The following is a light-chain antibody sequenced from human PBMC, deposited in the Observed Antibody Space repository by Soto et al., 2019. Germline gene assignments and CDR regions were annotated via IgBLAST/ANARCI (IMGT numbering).Light chain of an antibody. CDR1: QSISSW. CDR2: DAS. Sequence: DIQMTQSPSTLSASVGDRVTITCRASQSISSWLAWYQQKPGKAPKLLIYDASSLECGVPSRFSGSGSGTEFTLTISSLQPDDFATYYCQQYNSYPKYTFGQGTKLEIK. CDR3: QQYNSYPKYT. V-gene: IGKV1-5*01. J-gene: IGKJ2*01.